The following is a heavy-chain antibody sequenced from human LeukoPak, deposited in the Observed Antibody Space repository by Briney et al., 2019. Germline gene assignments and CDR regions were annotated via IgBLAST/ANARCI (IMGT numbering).Heavy chain of an antibody. CDR2: IIPIFGTA. D-gene: IGHD6-6*01. Sequence: SVKVSCKASGGTFSSYAISWVRQAPGQGLEWMRGIIPIFGTANYAQKFQGRVTITADESTSTAYMELSSLRSEDTAVYYCARGYSSSSWFDPWGQGTLVTVSS. J-gene: IGHJ5*02. V-gene: IGHV1-69*01. CDR1: GGTFSSYA. CDR3: ARGYSSSSWFDP.